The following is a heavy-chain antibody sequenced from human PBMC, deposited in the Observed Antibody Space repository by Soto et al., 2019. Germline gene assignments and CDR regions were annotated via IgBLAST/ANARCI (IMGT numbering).Heavy chain of an antibody. J-gene: IGHJ3*02. Sequence: PGESLKISCKGSGYSFTSYWISWVRQMPGKGLEWMGRIDPSDSYTNYSPSFQGHVTISADKSISTAYLQWSSLTASDTAMYYCATQSTTVDAFDIWGQGTMVTVSS. CDR1: GYSFTSYW. CDR2: IDPSDSYT. V-gene: IGHV5-10-1*01. D-gene: IGHD4-17*01. CDR3: ATQSTTVDAFDI.